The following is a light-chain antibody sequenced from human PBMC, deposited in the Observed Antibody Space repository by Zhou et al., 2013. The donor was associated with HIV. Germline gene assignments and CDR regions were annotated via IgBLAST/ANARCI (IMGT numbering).Light chain of an antibody. V-gene: IGLV2-14*03. Sequence: QSALTQPPSASGTPGQSVTISCTGTSSDVGGYNYVAWYQHHPGKAPKIMIYDVSNRPSGVSNRFSGSKSGNTASLTISGLQAEDEADYYCSSYTSSSTVVFGGGTKLTVL. CDR1: SSDVGGYNY. CDR2: DVS. CDR3: SSYTSSSTVV. J-gene: IGLJ2*01.